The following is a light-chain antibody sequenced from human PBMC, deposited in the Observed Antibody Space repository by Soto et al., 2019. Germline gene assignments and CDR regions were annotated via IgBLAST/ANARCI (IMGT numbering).Light chain of an antibody. V-gene: IGKV3-11*01. Sequence: EIVLTQSPDTLSLSPGERATLSCRASQSVGTYLAWYQRKPGQAPRLLIYGASNRATDIPARFSGSGSGTDFTLSISGLEPEDFAVYYCQQRSDWRYSFGQGNKLEI. J-gene: IGKJ2*01. CDR3: QQRSDWRYS. CDR2: GAS. CDR1: QSVGTY.